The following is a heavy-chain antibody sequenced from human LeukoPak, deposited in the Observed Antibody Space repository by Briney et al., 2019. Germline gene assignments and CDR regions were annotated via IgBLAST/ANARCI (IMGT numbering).Heavy chain of an antibody. Sequence: GGSLRLSYAASGFTFSYYGVHWVRQAPGKGLEWVAVISYDGSHKYYTDSVKGRFTISRDNSKNTMYLQMNSLRAEDTAVYYCAKDRQQLVIHNAFDIWGQGTMVTVSS. D-gene: IGHD6-13*01. CDR3: AKDRQQLVIHNAFDI. CDR1: GFTFSYYG. V-gene: IGHV3-30*18. CDR2: ISYDGSHK. J-gene: IGHJ3*02.